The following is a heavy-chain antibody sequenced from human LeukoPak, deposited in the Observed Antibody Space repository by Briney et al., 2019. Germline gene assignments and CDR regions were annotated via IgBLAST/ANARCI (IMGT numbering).Heavy chain of an antibody. Sequence: PGGSLRLSCAASGFTFSDYAMSWVRQAPGKGLDWVSAITGSGGSTYYADSVKGRFTISRDKSKNTLHLQMNSLRAEDTAVYYCASFNRADWGQGTLVTVSS. CDR2: ITGSGGST. CDR3: ASFNRAD. V-gene: IGHV3-23*01. CDR1: GFTFSDYA. J-gene: IGHJ4*02. D-gene: IGHD1-14*01.